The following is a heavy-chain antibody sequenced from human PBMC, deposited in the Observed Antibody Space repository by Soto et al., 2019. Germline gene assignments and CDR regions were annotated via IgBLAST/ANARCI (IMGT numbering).Heavy chain of an antibody. Sequence: EVQLLESGGGLVQPGGSLRLSCAASGFTFSSYAMSWVRQAPGKGLEWVSAISGSGGSTYYADSVKGRFTISRDNSKNTLYLQMNSLRAEDTAVYYCAKDSGIWCSSTSCLDAFDIWGQGTMVTVSS. CDR2: ISGSGGST. D-gene: IGHD2-2*01. J-gene: IGHJ3*02. CDR1: GFTFSSYA. V-gene: IGHV3-23*01. CDR3: AKDSGIWCSSTSCLDAFDI.